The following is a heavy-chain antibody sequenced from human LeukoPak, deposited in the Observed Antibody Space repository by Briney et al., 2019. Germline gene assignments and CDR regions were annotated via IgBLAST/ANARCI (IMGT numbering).Heavy chain of an antibody. CDR2: ISSSSSYI. V-gene: IGHV3-21*01. Sequence: GGSLRLSCAASGFTFSSYSMNWVRQAPGKGLEWVSSISSSSSYIYYADSVKGRFTISRDNAKNSLYLQMNSLRAEDTAVYYCARNSGWEGDAFDIWGQGTMVTVSS. D-gene: IGHD6-19*01. CDR3: ARNSGWEGDAFDI. CDR1: GFTFSSYS. J-gene: IGHJ3*02.